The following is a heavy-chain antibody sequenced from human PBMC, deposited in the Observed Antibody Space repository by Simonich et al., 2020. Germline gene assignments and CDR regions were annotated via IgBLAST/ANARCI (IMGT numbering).Heavy chain of an antibody. CDR2: RGYDGSKK. CDR3: ARDRCTNGVCLDV. Sequence: QVQLVVSGGGVGQAGRSLRLSGAVSGFTFSSYGLHWVRTAQGKGRECVAVRGYDGSKKYYADPWKVRFTISRDNSKNTLYLQMNSLRAEDTAVYYCARDRCTNGVCLDVWGKGTTVTVSS. CDR1: GFTFSSYG. D-gene: IGHD2-8*01. J-gene: IGHJ6*04. V-gene: IGHV3-33*01.